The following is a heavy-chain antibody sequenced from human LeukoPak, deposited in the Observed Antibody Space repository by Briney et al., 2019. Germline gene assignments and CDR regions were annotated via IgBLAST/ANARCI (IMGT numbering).Heavy chain of an antibody. CDR1: GGSISSYY. CDR3: ARSPVVPAAMPRGNSGFDY. J-gene: IGHJ4*02. Sequence: PSETLSLTCTVFGGSISSYYWSWIRQPPGKGLEWIGYIYYSGSTNYNPSLKSRVTISVDTSKNQFSLKLSSVTAADTAVYYCARSPVVPAAMPRGNSGFDYWGQGTLVTVSS. V-gene: IGHV4-59*08. CDR2: IYYSGST. D-gene: IGHD2-2*01.